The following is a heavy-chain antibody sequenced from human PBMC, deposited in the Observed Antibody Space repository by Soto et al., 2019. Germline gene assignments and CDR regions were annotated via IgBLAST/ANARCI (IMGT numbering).Heavy chain of an antibody. CDR3: ARAVTQYFES. J-gene: IGHJ4*02. CDR1: GFSFNFYV. V-gene: IGHV3-23*01. Sequence: EVQLLESGGGLVQPGGYLRLSCAASGFSFNFYVMTWVRQAPGKGLEWVSGMSGSGGHKYYADSVKGRFTVSRDNSNSTLVLQMNSLRAEDTAVYYGARAVTQYFESWGQGTLVTVSS. CDR2: MSGSGGHK.